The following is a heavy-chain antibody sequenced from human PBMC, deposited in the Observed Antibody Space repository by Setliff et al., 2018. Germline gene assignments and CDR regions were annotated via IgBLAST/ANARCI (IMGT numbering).Heavy chain of an antibody. CDR3: ARDGKQYYYDSTGYYRNWFDP. Sequence: GGSLRLSCAASGFTVSTFSMHWVRQAPGKGLEWVATISDDGINEFYADSVKGRFTVFRDNSKNTLYLQMNSMRAEDTAIYSCARDGKQYYYDSTGYYRNWFDPWGQGTLVTVSS. CDR1: GFTVSTFS. CDR2: ISDDGINE. D-gene: IGHD3-22*01. J-gene: IGHJ5*02. V-gene: IGHV3-30*03.